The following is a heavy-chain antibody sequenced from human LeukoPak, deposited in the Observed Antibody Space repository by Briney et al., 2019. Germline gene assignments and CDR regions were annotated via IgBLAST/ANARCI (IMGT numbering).Heavy chain of an antibody. CDR3: ARSQLGQWLVLGVDY. CDR2: ISYDGSNK. Sequence: GRSLRLSCAASGFTFSSYAMHWVRQAPGKGLEWVAVISYDGSNKYYADSVKGRFTISRDNSKNTPYLQMNSLRAEDTAVYYCARSQLGQWLVLGVDYWGQGTLVTVSS. D-gene: IGHD6-19*01. V-gene: IGHV3-30*04. CDR1: GFTFSSYA. J-gene: IGHJ4*02.